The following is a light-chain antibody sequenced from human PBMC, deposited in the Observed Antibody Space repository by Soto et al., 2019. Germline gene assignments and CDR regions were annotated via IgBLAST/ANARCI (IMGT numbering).Light chain of an antibody. J-gene: IGKJ4*01. CDR3: QHRSSWPPGAT. CDR2: DAS. Sequence: EIVLTQSPATLSLSPGERATLSCRASQSISSYLAWYQQKPGQAPRLLIFDASNRATGSPARFSGSGSGTDFTLTISSLEPEDSAVYSCQHRSSWPPGATFGGGTKVEI. V-gene: IGKV3-11*01. CDR1: QSISSY.